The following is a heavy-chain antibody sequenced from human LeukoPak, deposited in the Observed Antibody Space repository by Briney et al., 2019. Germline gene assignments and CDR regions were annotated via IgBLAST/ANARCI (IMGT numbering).Heavy chain of an antibody. CDR1: GYSYSSGYY. J-gene: IGHJ5*02. V-gene: IGHV4-4*07. CDR2: IYTSGST. Sequence: PSETLSLTCTVSGYSYSSGYYWSWLRQPAGKGLEWIGRIYTSGSTNYNPSLKSRVTISVDTSKNQFSLKLSSVTAADTAVYFCARDGWLYSSGQVVWFDPWGQGTLVTVSS. CDR3: ARDGWLYSSGQVVWFDP. D-gene: IGHD6-19*01.